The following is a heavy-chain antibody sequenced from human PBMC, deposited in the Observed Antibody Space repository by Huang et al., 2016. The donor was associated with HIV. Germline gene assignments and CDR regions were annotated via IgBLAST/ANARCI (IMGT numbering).Heavy chain of an antibody. J-gene: IGHJ3*02. CDR2: VNTDTGRP. Sequence: QVQLVQSGSELKKPGASVKVSCKASGYSFTNYGVHWVRQAPGRGLEWMRLVNTDTGRPRYAHDFTGRFVFSFDTSVSTAYLQISSLKPEDSAIYYCVRVRRVTDRYCVADCNTIDTFDIWGQGTLVTVSA. CDR1: GYSFTNYG. D-gene: IGHD2-21*02. CDR3: VRVRRVTDRYCVADCNTIDTFDI. V-gene: IGHV7-4-1*02.